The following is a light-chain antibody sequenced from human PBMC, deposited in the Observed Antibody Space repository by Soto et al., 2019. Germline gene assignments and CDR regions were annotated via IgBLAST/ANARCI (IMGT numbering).Light chain of an antibody. CDR1: QSLSSW. V-gene: IGKV1-5*01. J-gene: IGKJ2*01. CDR3: QQYDIHST. CDR2: DAS. Sequence: DIQMTQSPSTLSASVGDRVTITCRASQSLSSWLAWYQQKPGKAPKLLIYDASSLESGVPSRFSGSGSGTEFTLTISSLQPDDFATYYCQQYDIHSTFGQGTKVDIK.